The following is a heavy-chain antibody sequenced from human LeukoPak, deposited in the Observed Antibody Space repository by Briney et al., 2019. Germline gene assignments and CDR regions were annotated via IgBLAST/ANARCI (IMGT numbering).Heavy chain of an antibody. Sequence: SETLSLTCTVSGGSISSSSYYWGWIRQPPGKGLEWIGSIYYSGSTYYNPSLKSRVTISVGTSKNQFSLKLSSVTAADTAVYYCAGPSYDSSGYYHDYWGQGTLVTVSS. J-gene: IGHJ4*02. CDR2: IYYSGST. CDR1: GGSISSSSYY. D-gene: IGHD3-22*01. CDR3: AGPSYDSSGYYHDY. V-gene: IGHV4-39*01.